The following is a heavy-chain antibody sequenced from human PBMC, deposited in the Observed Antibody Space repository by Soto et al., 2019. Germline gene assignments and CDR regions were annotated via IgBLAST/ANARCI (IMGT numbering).Heavy chain of an antibody. CDR3: ARHPERIAQLGLFDS. V-gene: IGHV3-48*01. D-gene: IGHD6-13*01. Sequence: GGSLRLSCAASGFTFSSYSMNWVRQAPGKGLEWVSYISSSSSTIYYADSVKGRFTISRDNAKNSLYLQMNSLRAEDTAVYYCARHPERIAQLGLFDSRGQGTPVIVSS. CDR1: GFTFSSYS. CDR2: ISSSSSTI. J-gene: IGHJ5*01.